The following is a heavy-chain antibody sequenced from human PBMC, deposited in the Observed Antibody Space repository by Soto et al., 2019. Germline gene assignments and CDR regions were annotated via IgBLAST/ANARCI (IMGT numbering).Heavy chain of an antibody. CDR3: ARDSPYSGSYVIDY. J-gene: IGHJ4*02. CDR1: GFTFSSYA. V-gene: IGHV3-30-3*01. Sequence: QVQLVESGGGVVQPGRSLRLSCAASGFTFSSYAMHWVRQAPGKGLEWVAVISYDGSNKYYADSVKGRFTISRDNSKNTLYLQMNSLRAEDTAVYYCARDSPYSGSYVIDYWGQGTLVTVSS. CDR2: ISYDGSNK. D-gene: IGHD1-26*01.